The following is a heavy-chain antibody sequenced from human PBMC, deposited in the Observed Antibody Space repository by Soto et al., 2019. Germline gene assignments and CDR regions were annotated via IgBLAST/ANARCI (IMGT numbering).Heavy chain of an antibody. V-gene: IGHV1-18*01. Sequence: ASVKVSCKVSGYRFPSYGINWVRQAPGQGLEWVGWVNPDNHNTNYAQNFQHRVSLTTDTSTNTAFLELRGLRSDDTAVYYCARVRFGDPFDYWGRGTLVTASS. D-gene: IGHD3-16*01. J-gene: IGHJ4*02. CDR3: ARVRFGDPFDY. CDR2: VNPDNHNT. CDR1: GYRFPSYG.